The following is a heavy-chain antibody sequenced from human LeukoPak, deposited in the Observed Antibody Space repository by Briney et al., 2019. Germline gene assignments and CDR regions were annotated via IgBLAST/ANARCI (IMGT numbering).Heavy chain of an antibody. V-gene: IGHV1-8*01. CDR2: MHPNSGNT. J-gene: IGHJ6*03. Sequence: ASVKVSCKASEYIFTSYDINWVRQATGQGLEWMGWMHPNSGNTGYAQKFQGRVTMTRNTSISTAYMELSSLRSEDTAMYYCARSDRAVTTLYYYYYYMDVWGKGTTVTISS. CDR3: ARSDRAVTTLYYYYYYMDV. D-gene: IGHD4-17*01. CDR1: EYIFTSYD.